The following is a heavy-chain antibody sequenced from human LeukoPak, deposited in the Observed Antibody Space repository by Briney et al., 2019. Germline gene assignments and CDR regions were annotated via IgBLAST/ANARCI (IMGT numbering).Heavy chain of an antibody. CDR1: GFTFSSYW. CDR3: ARDSRSGIMPLGY. D-gene: IGHD1-26*01. V-gene: IGHV3-74*01. CDR2: INSDGSST. J-gene: IGHJ4*02. Sequence: GGSLRLSCAASGFTFSSYWMHWVRQVPGKGLVWVSRINSDGSSTTYADSVKGRFTISRDNAKNTPYLQMDSLRAEDTAVYYCARDSRSGIMPLGYWGQGNLVTVSS.